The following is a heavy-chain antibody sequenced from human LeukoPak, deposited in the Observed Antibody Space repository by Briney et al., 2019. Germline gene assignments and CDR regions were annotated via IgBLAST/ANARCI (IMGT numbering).Heavy chain of an antibody. V-gene: IGHV3-48*03. CDR2: ISSSGSTK. J-gene: IGHJ4*02. CDR3: ARGERWLLPPTDY. D-gene: IGHD5-24*01. Sequence: GGSPRLSPAASRFSSSSYETNGVRHAPGKGLEWVSYISSSGSTKYYADSVKGRFTISRDNARNSLYLQMNSLRADDTAVYYCARGERWLLPPTDYCGQGTVVTVSS. CDR1: RFSSSSYE.